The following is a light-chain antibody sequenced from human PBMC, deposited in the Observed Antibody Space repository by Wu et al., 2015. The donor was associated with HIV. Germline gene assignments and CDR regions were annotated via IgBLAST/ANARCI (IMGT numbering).Light chain of an antibody. CDR2: DTS. V-gene: IGKV3-11*01. CDR1: QSVDRY. CDR3: QQRLNWPPVT. J-gene: IGKJ5*01. Sequence: ETVLTQSPGTMSLSPGERATVSCRASQSVDRYLAWYQLKPGQAPRLLIYDTSNRATGIPARFSGSGSGTDFTLTISSLEPEDFAVYYCQQRLNWPPVTFGQGTRLEIK.